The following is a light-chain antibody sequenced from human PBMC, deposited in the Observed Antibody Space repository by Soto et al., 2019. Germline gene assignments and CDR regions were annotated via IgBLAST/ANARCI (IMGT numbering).Light chain of an antibody. CDR3: LQYHNLWV. V-gene: IGKV3-15*01. CDR2: RAS. J-gene: IGKJ1*01. Sequence: ILMTQSPATVSVSPGESATLSCRASQNIYYNVAWYQHRPGQAPRLLIYRASTRAPGVPARVSGSGSGTEFTLTISSLQPEDFTVYTCLQYHNLWVFVQGTKVDIK. CDR1: QNIYYN.